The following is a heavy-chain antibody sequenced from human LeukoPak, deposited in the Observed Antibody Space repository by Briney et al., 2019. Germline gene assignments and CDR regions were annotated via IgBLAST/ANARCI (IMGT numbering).Heavy chain of an antibody. CDR1: GGSISSYY. CDR2: IYSSGST. Sequence: PSETLSLTCTVSGGSISSYYWSWVRQAAGKGLEWVGRIYSSGSTNYNPSLKSRVTMSVATSKNQFSLKLSSVTAADTAVYYCARSYCGSTSCYRYFDLWGRGTLVTVSS. D-gene: IGHD2-2*02. J-gene: IGHJ2*01. CDR3: ARSYCGSTSCYRYFDL. V-gene: IGHV4-4*07.